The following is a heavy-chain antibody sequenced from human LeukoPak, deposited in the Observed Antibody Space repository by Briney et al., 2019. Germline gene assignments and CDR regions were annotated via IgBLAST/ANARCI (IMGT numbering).Heavy chain of an antibody. J-gene: IGHJ5*02. D-gene: IGHD3-3*01. CDR2: IKQDGSEK. CDR1: GFTFSSYW. V-gene: IGHV3-7*01. Sequence: GGSLRLSCAASGFTFSSYWMTWVRQAPGKGLEWVANIKQDGSEKYYVDSVKGRFTISRDNAKNSLYLQMNSLRAEDTAVYYCARISRGLRGWFDPWGQGTLVTVSS. CDR3: ARISRGLRGWFDP.